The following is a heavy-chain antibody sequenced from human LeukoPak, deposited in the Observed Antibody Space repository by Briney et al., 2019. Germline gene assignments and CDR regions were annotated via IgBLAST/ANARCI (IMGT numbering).Heavy chain of an antibody. CDR3: AKATDPGPYYYYGMDV. Sequence: GGSLRLSCAASGFTFEDYAMHWVRQAPGKGLEWVSGISWNSGSIGYADSVKGRFTISRDNAKNSLYLQMNSLRAEDTALYYCAKATDPGPYYYYGMDVWGQGTTVTASS. J-gene: IGHJ6*02. V-gene: IGHV3-9*01. CDR2: ISWNSGSI. D-gene: IGHD3-10*01. CDR1: GFTFEDYA.